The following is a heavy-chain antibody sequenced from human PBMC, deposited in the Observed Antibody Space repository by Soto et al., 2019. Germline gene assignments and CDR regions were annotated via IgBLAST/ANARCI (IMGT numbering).Heavy chain of an antibody. D-gene: IGHD1-26*01. J-gene: IGHJ4*02. CDR1: GYTFTSYA. CDR2: INAGNGNT. V-gene: IGHV1-3*01. Sequence: GASVKVSCKASGYTFTSYAMHWVRQAPGQRLEWMGWINAGNGNTKYSQKFQGRVTITRDTSASTAYMELSSLRSEDTAVYYCAREGGSYYRTYYFDYWGQGTLVTVSS. CDR3: AREGGSYYRTYYFDY.